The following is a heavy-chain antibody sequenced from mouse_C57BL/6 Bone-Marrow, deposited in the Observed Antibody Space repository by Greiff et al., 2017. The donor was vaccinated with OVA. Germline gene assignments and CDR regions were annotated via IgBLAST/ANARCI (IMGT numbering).Heavy chain of an antibody. J-gene: IGHJ2*01. CDR1: GFTFSSYA. Sequence: EVNVVESGEGLVKPGGSLKLSCAASGFTFSSYAMSWVRQTPEKRLEWVAYISSGGDYIYYADTVKGRFTISRDNARNTLYLQMSSLKSEDTAMYYCTRAGVYDYDFDYWGQGTTLTVSS. D-gene: IGHD2-4*01. CDR2: ISSGGDYI. CDR3: TRAGVYDYDFDY. V-gene: IGHV5-9-1*02.